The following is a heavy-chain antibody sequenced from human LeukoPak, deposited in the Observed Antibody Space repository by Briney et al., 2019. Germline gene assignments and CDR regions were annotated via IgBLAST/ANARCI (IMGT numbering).Heavy chain of an antibody. CDR1: GFTFSDYY. D-gene: IGHD3-22*01. V-gene: IGHV3-11*04. J-gene: IGHJ4*02. CDR3: ARDRPGLLYYDSSGYRGY. CDR2: ISSSGSTI. Sequence: GGSLRLSCAVSGFTFSDYYMSWIRQAPGKGLEWVSYISSSGSTIYYADSVKGRFTISRDNAKNSLYLQMNSLRAEDTAVYYCARDRPGLLYYDSSGYRGYWGQGTLLTVSS.